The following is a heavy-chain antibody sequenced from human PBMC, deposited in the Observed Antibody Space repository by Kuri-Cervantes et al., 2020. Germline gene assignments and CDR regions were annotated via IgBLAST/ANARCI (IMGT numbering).Heavy chain of an antibody. V-gene: IGHV1-3*01. CDR1: GYTFTSYA. Sequence: ASVKVSCKASGYTFTSYALHWVRQAPGQRLEWMGWINAGNGDTKYSQKFQGRVTITRDASASTAYLDLISLTSEDTAVYYCARDGKLGGANMDVWGQGTTVTVSS. J-gene: IGHJ6*02. D-gene: IGHD3-10*01. CDR3: ARDGKLGGANMDV. CDR2: INAGNGDT.